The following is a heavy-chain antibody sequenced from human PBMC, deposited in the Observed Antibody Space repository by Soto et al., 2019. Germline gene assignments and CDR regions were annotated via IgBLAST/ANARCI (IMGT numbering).Heavy chain of an antibody. CDR2: ISAYNGNT. CDR1: GYTFTSYG. V-gene: IGHV1-18*01. J-gene: IGHJ6*03. D-gene: IGHD3-9*01. CDR3: AREERYFDWVGGYYYYMDV. Sequence: ASVKVSCKASGYTFTSYGISWVRRSPGQGLEWMGWISAYNGNTNYAQKLQGRVTMTTDTSTSTAYMELRSLRSDDTAVYYCAREERYFDWVGGYYYYMDVWGKGTTVTVSS.